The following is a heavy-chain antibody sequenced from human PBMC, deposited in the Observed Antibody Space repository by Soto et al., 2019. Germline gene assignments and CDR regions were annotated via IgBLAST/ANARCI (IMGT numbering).Heavy chain of an antibody. CDR2: SYHSGST. D-gene: IGHD6-19*01. V-gene: IGHV4-30-2*06. CDR1: GGSINSAGHS. Sequence: SETLSLTCTFSGGSINSAGHSWGWVRQSPGKGLEWIGYSYHSGSTNYNPSLKSRVTISVDTSKNQFSLKLSSVTAADTAVYYCAGTYSSGWDYWGQGTLVTVSS. J-gene: IGHJ4*02. CDR3: AGTYSSGWDY.